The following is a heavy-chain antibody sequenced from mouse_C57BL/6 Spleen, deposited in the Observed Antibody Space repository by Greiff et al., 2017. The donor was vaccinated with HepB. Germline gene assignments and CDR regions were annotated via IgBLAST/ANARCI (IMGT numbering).Heavy chain of an antibody. J-gene: IGHJ3*01. V-gene: IGHV1-50*01. CDR3: ASKAYYSAWFAY. CDR1: GYTFTSYW. D-gene: IGHD2-12*01. Sequence: QVQLQQPGAELVKPGASVKLSCKASGYTFTSYWMQWVKQRPGQGLEWIGEIDPSDSYTNYNQKFKGKATLTVDTSSSTAYMQLSSLTSEDSAVYYCASKAYYSAWFAYWGQGTLVTVSA. CDR2: IDPSDSYT.